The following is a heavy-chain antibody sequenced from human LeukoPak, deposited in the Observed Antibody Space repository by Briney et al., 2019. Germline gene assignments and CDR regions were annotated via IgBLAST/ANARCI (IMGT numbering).Heavy chain of an antibody. J-gene: IGHJ4*02. V-gene: IGHV4-38-2*01. Sequence: KPSETLSLTCSVSGYSISSGYYWGWIRQPPGKGLEWIGSIYHSGSTYYNPSLKSRVTISVDTSKNQFSLKLSSVTAADTAVYYCARQSSELRYFDWLPLPFDYWGQGTLVTVSS. CDR3: ARQSSELRYFDWLPLPFDY. CDR2: IYHSGST. CDR1: GYSISSGYY. D-gene: IGHD3-9*01.